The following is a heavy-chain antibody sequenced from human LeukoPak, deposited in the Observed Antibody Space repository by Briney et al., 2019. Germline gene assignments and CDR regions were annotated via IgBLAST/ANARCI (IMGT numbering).Heavy chain of an antibody. CDR2: INHSGST. V-gene: IGHV4-34*01. CDR3: ARGRYLRYYDFWSGSDKDYYFDY. D-gene: IGHD3-3*01. Sequence: SETLSLTCAVYGGSFSGYYLSWIRQPPGKGLEWIGEINHSGSTNYNPSLKSRVTISVDTSKNQFSLKLSSVTAADTAVYYCARGRYLRYYDFWSGSDKDYYFDYWGQGTLVTVSS. CDR1: GGSFSGYY. J-gene: IGHJ4*02.